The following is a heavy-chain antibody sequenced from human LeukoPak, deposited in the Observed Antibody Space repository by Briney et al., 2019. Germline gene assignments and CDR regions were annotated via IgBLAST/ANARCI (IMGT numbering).Heavy chain of an antibody. CDR3: ARGRPGPAGAGTYDF. CDR2: MNPNSGKT. D-gene: IGHD6-13*01. V-gene: IGHV1-8*01. CDR1: GYTFTTSD. Sequence: ASVKVSCKASGYTFTTSDISWVRQATGQGLEWMGWMNPNSGKTGSAQKFQGRLTMTKNTSTTTAYMEVTGLRFEDTAIYYCARGRPGPAGAGTYDFWGQGTLITVSS. J-gene: IGHJ4*02.